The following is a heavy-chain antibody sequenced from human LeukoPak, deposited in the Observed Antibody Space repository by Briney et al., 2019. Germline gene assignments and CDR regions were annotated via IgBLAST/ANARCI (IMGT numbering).Heavy chain of an antibody. D-gene: IGHD3-16*01. J-gene: IGHJ5*02. Sequence: ASVKLSRKASGGTVCSYAISWGRHAPVQGLGWVGGIITIFGTANYAQKFQGRVTITADESTSTAYMELRSVRSEDTAVYYCARGPPLTATVLCNWFDPWGKGTLVTVSS. CDR2: IITIFGTA. V-gene: IGHV1-69*13. CDR1: GGTVCSYA. CDR3: ARGPPLTATVLCNWFDP.